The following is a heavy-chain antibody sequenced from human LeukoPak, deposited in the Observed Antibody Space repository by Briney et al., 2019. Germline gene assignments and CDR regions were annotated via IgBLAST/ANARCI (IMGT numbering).Heavy chain of an antibody. J-gene: IGHJ6*02. CDR1: GNYW. D-gene: IGHD3-3*01. Sequence: GGSLRLSCAASGNYWMHWVRQVPGKGLVWVSHINSDGSWTSYADSVKGRFTISRDNSKNTLYLQMNSLRAEDTAVYYCAKDHGYYDFWSGYRYYYYYGMDVWGQGTTVTVSS. CDR3: AKDHGYYDFWSGYRYYYYYGMDV. CDR2: INSDGSWT. V-gene: IGHV3-74*01.